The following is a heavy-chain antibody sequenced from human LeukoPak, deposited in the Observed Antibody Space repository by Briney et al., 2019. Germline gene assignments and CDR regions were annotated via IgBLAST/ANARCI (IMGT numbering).Heavy chain of an antibody. CDR1: GYAFTDYN. CDR3: GRKSAARKTSEFDY. J-gene: IGHJ4*02. D-gene: IGHD6-6*01. V-gene: IGHV1-2*02. Sequence: ASVKVSCKGSGYAFTDYNVNWVRQAPGQGLEWMGWIHPNSGGTNYAQKFQGRVTMTRDTSISTAYMELSRLTSDDTAVYYCGRKSAARKTSEFDYWGQGTLVTVSS. CDR2: IHPNSGGT.